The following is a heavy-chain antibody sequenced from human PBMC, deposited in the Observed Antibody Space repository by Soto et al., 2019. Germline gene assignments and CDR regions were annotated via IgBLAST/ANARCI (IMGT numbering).Heavy chain of an antibody. CDR2: IYYSGST. CDR3: ARDNTPPIDAFDI. CDR1: GGSISSYY. J-gene: IGHJ3*02. V-gene: IGHV4-59*01. Sequence: QVQLQESGPGLVKPSETLSLTCTVSGGSISSYYWSWIRQPPGKGLEWIGYIYYSGSTNYNPSLKGRVTISVDTSQHQFPLKLSSVTAADTAVYYCARDNTPPIDAFDIWGQGTMVTVSS.